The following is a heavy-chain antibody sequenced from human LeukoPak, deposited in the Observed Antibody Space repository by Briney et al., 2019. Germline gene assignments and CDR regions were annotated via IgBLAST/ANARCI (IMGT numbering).Heavy chain of an antibody. J-gene: IGHJ4*02. CDR3: ARARFDCRTFSCYLLDS. V-gene: IGHV1-8*01. Sequence: ASVKVSCKASGYNFISYDINWVRQAAGQGLEWMGWMNPNSGITGYAQTFQGRVTISRDISISTAYMELSSLRSEDTAVYYCARARFDCRTFSCYLLDSWGQETRSPSPQ. CDR1: GYNFISYD. CDR2: MNPNSGIT. D-gene: IGHD2-15*01.